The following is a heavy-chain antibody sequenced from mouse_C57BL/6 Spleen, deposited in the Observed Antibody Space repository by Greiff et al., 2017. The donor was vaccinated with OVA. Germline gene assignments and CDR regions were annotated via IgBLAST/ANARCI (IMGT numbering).Heavy chain of an antibody. J-gene: IGHJ1*03. CDR3: ARRALEGSFDV. V-gene: IGHV1-54*01. D-gene: IGHD3-3*01. CDR1: GYAFTNYL. CDR2: LNPGSGGT. Sequence: QVQLQQSGAELVRPGTSVKVSCKASGYAFTNYLIEWVKQRPGQGLEWIGVLNPGSGGTNYNEKFKGKATLTADKSSSTAYMQLSSLTSEDSAVYFCARRALEGSFDVWGTGTTVTVSS.